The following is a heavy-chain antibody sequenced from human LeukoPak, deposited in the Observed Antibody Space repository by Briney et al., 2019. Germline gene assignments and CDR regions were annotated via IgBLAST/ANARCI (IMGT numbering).Heavy chain of an antibody. CDR3: AKVGGSGSSTSSFDY. V-gene: IGHV3-20*04. CDR1: GFTFDDYG. CDR2: INWNGGST. Sequence: GGSLRLSCAASGFTFDDYGMSWVRQAPGKGLEWVSGINWNGGSTGYADSVKGRFTISRDNAKNSLYLQMNSLRAEDTALYYCAKVGGSGSSTSSFDYWGQGTLVTVSS. J-gene: IGHJ4*02. D-gene: IGHD2-2*01.